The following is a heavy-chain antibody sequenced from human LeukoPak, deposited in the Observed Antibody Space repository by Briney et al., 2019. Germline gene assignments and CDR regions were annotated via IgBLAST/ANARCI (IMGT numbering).Heavy chain of an antibody. CDR1: GYTFTGYY. CDR3: AREGHYYGSGSYASDSGP. D-gene: IGHD3-10*01. V-gene: IGHV1-2*02. Sequence: ALVKVSCKASGYTFTGYYMHRVRQAPGQGLEWMRWINPNSGGTNYAQKFQGRVTMTRDTSISTAYMELSRLRSDDTAVYYCAREGHYYGSGSYASDSGPWGQGTLVTVSS. CDR2: INPNSGGT. J-gene: IGHJ5*02.